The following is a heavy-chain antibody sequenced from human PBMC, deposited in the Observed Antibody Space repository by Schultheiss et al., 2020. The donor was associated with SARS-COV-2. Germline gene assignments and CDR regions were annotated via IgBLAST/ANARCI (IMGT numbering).Heavy chain of an antibody. CDR3: ASLSARPDKSYYALDV. D-gene: IGHD6-6*01. CDR2: ISYDGSNK. V-gene: IGHV3-30*03. CDR1: GFTFSSYG. J-gene: IGHJ6*02. Sequence: GESLKISCAASGFTFSSYGMHWVRQAPGKGLEWVAVISYDGSNKYYADSVKGRFTISRDNSKNTLYLQMNSLRAEDTAVYHCASLSARPDKSYYALDVWGQGTTVTVSS.